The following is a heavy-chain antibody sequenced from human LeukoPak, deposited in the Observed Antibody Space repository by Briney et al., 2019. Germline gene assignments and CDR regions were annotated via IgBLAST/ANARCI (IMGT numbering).Heavy chain of an antibody. D-gene: IGHD2-8*01. CDR2: IYYSGST. V-gene: IGHV4-59*01. Sequence: SETLSLTCTVSGGSISSYYWSWIRQPPGKGLEWIGYIYYSGSTNYNPSLKSRVTISVDTSKNQFSLKLSSVTAADAAVYYCAREVPVGDCTNGVCSYFDYWGQGTLVTVSS. CDR1: GGSISSYY. CDR3: AREVPVGDCTNGVCSYFDY. J-gene: IGHJ4*02.